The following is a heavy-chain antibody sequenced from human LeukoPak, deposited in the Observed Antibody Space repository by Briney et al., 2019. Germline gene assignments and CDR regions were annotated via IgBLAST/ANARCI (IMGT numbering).Heavy chain of an antibody. Sequence: SETLSLTCTVSGGSISSGDYYWSWIRQRPGKGLEWIGYIYYSGSTYYNPSLKSRVTISVDTSKNQFSLKLSSVTAADTAVYYCARRRGYSYEPFDYWGQGTLVTVSS. J-gene: IGHJ4*02. D-gene: IGHD5-18*01. CDR1: GGSISSGDYY. CDR3: ARRRGYSYEPFDY. V-gene: IGHV4-30-4*08. CDR2: IYYSGST.